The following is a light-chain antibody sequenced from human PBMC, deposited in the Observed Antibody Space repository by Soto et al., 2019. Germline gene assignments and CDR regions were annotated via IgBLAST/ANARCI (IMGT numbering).Light chain of an antibody. V-gene: IGLV2-14*01. CDR1: SSDVGNYNY. J-gene: IGLJ1*01. CDR2: EVT. CDR3: SSYTSTSTLFV. Sequence: QSALTQPASVSGSPGQSITISCTGASSDVGNYNYVSWLQQHPGKAPKLLIYEVTTRPSGVSNRFSGSKSGDTASLTISGLQAEDEADYFCSSYTSTSTLFVFGTGTKVTVL.